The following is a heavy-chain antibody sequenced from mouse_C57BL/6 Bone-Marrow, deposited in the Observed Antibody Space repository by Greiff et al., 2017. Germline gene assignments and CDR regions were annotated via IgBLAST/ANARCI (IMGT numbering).Heavy chain of an antibody. Sequence: VQLVESGPGLVAPSQSLSITCTVSGFSLTSYGVHWVRQPPGKGLEWLVVIWSDGSTTYNSALKSRLSISKDNSKSQVFLKMNSLQTDDTAMYYCARHYGSSYGYAMDYWGQGTSVTVSS. V-gene: IGHV2-6-1*01. J-gene: IGHJ4*01. D-gene: IGHD1-1*01. CDR1: GFSLTSYG. CDR3: ARHYGSSYGYAMDY. CDR2: IWSDGST.